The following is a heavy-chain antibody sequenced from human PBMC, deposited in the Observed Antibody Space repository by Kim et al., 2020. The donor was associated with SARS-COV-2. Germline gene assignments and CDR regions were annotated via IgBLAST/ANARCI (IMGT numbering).Heavy chain of an antibody. J-gene: IGHJ4*02. CDR1: GFTFSSYA. V-gene: IGHV3-30-3*01. D-gene: IGHD6-13*01. CDR2: ISYDGSNK. CDR3: ARAPGIAAAGTEFDY. Sequence: GGSLRLSCAASGFTFSSYAMHWVRQAPGKGLEWVAVISYDGSNKYYADSVKGRFTISRDNSKNTLYLQMNSLRAEDTAVYYCARAPGIAAAGTEFDYWGQGTLVTVSS.